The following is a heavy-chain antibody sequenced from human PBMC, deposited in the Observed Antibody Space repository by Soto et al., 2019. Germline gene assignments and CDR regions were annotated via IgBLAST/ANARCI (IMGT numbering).Heavy chain of an antibody. V-gene: IGHV3-30*18. J-gene: IGHJ6*02. CDR2: IAYDGSNK. Sequence: GGSLRLWYAAWGVTFSSYGVPWALQDTGKWLEWVAVIAYDGSNKYYADSVKGLFTISRDNSKNTLYLQMNSLRAEDTAIDYCAKGTFGGYSDWDPYGMDVWGQGTTVTVSS. CDR1: GVTFSSYG. D-gene: IGHD3-16*01. CDR3: AKGTFGGYSDWDPYGMDV.